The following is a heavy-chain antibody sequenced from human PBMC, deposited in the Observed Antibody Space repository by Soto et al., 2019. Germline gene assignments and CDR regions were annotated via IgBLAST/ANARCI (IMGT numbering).Heavy chain of an antibody. V-gene: IGHV3-23*01. CDR1: GFTFSSYA. Sequence: GGSLRLSCAASGFTFSSYAMSWVRQAPGKGLEWVSAISGSGGSTYYADSVKGRFTISRDNSKNTLYLQMNSLRAEDTAVYYCAKRPLIAVAAKAGGPFDYWGQGTLVTVSS. D-gene: IGHD6-19*01. CDR3: AKRPLIAVAAKAGGPFDY. J-gene: IGHJ4*02. CDR2: ISGSGGST.